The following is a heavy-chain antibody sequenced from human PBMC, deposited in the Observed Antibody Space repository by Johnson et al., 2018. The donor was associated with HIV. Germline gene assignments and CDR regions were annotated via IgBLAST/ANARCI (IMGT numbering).Heavy chain of an antibody. CDR1: GFTFNDYG. Sequence: MLLVESGGGVVRPGGSLRLSCAASGFTFNDYGMTWVRQAPGKGLEWVSGINWNGGSTGYADSVKGRFTISRDRSKNTVSLQMNSLRVEDTAVYYCARDDRPDGFDIWGQGTMVTVSS. D-gene: IGHD1-14*01. J-gene: IGHJ3*02. V-gene: IGHV3-20*04. CDR2: INWNGGST. CDR3: ARDDRPDGFDI.